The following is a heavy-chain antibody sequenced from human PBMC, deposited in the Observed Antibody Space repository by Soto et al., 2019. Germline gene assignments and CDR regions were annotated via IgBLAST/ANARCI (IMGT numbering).Heavy chain of an antibody. CDR3: VGGFCSGGSCLNWIDP. J-gene: IGHJ5*02. D-gene: IGHD2-15*01. Sequence: ASVKVSCKASGYTFTTDAMHWVRQAPGQRLEWLGWINVGNGDTRYSQNFQGRVTFISDTSANTVSMLLSSLRFEDTAIYYCVGGFCSGGSCLNWIDPWGQGTLVTVSS. CDR2: INVGNGDT. CDR1: GYTFTTDA. V-gene: IGHV1-3*01.